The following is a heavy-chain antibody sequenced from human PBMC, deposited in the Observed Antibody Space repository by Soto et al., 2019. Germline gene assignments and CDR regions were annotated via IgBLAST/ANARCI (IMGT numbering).Heavy chain of an antibody. CDR3: ARASTTVTTHDY. CDR1: GGSISSGGYS. J-gene: IGHJ4*02. V-gene: IGHV4-30-2*01. Sequence: QLQLQESGSGLVKPSQTLSRTCAVSGGSISSGGYSWSLIRQPPGKGLEWIGYIYHSGSTYYNPSLKRRVTISVDRSKHQSSLKLSSVTAADTAVYYCARASTTVTTHDYWGQGTLVTVSS. CDR2: IYHSGST. D-gene: IGHD4-17*01.